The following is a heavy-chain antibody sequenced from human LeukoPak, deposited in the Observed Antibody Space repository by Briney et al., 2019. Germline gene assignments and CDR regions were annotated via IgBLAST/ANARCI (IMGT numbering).Heavy chain of an antibody. CDR2: ISSSGTTM. CDR1: GISFSSYE. J-gene: IGHJ4*02. D-gene: IGHD5-18*01. V-gene: IGHV3-48*03. Sequence: PGGSLRLSRAASGISFSSYEMNWVRQAPGKGLEWISCISSSGTTMYYADSVKGRFTISRDNAKNSLYLQMNSLRAEDTAVYYCARGFRDTAMFLDYWGQGTLVTVSS. CDR3: ARGFRDTAMFLDY.